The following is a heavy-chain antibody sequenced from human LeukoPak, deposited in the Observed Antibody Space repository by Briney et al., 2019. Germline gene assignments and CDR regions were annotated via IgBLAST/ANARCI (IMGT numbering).Heavy chain of an antibody. CDR2: VTGSGGST. CDR3: AKDPRSSGSYPKNLDY. J-gene: IGHJ4*02. Sequence: GGSLRLSCAASGFTFSSYAMSWVRQAPGKVLEWVLGVTGSGGSTHYADSVKGRFTISRDNSKNTLSLQMNSLRAEDTALYYCAKDPRSSGSYPKNLDYWGQGTLVTVSS. V-gene: IGHV3-23*01. CDR1: GFTFSSYA. D-gene: IGHD3-10*01.